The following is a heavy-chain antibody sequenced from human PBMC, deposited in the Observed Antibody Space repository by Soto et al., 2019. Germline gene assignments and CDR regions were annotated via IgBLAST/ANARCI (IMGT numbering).Heavy chain of an antibody. V-gene: IGHV1-69*01. CDR3: ARSQGSSTSLEIYYYYYYGMDV. CDR2: IIPIPGTA. D-gene: IGHD2-2*01. J-gene: IGHJ6*02. Sequence: QVQLVQSAAEGKKPGSSVKVSCKASGGTFGSYAISWVRQAPGQGLEWMGGIIPIPGTANYAQKFQGRVTIAADESTSTAYMELSSLRSEDTAVYYCARSQGSSTSLEIYYYYYYGMDVWGQGTTVTVSS. CDR1: GGTFGSYA.